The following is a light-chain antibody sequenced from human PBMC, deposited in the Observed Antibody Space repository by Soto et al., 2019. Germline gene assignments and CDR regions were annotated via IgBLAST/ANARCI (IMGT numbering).Light chain of an antibody. Sequence: QSVLTQPASVSGAPGQSIAISCTGTSSDVGGYNSVSWYQQHPGKVPKLIIYDVTNRPSGVSNRFSGSKSGNTASLTISGLQAGDEADYYCSSYAGRTAFEVFGGGTQLTVL. J-gene: IGLJ3*02. CDR3: SSYAGRTAFEV. V-gene: IGLV2-14*03. CDR1: SSDVGGYNS. CDR2: DVT.